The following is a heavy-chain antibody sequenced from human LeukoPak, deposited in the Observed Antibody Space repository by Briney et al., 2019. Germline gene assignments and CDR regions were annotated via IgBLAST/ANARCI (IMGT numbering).Heavy chain of an antibody. D-gene: IGHD5-18*01. Sequence: GESLKISCKGSGYRFTSYWIGWVLQMPGKDLEWMGIIYPGDSDTRYSPSFQGQVTISADKSISTAYLQWSSLKASDTAMYYCARSRSIQLWFDYWGQGTLVTVSS. J-gene: IGHJ4*02. CDR3: ARSRSIQLWFDY. CDR1: GYRFTSYW. V-gene: IGHV5-51*01. CDR2: IYPGDSDT.